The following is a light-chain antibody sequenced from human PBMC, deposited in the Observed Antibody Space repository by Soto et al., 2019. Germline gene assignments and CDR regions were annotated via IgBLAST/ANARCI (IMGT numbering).Light chain of an antibody. CDR1: QSVSSSN. J-gene: IGKJ1*01. CDR2: GAS. CDR3: QQYNKWPQT. V-gene: IGKV3-15*01. Sequence: EIVLTQSPGTLSLSPGERATLSCRASQSVSSSNLAWYQQKLGQAPRLLIYGASTRATGIPARFSGSGSGTEFTLTISSLQSEDFVVYYCQQYNKWPQTFGQGTKVDIK.